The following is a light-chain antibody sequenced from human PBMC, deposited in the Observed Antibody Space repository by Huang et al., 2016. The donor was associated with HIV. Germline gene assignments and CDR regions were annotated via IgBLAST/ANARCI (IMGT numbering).Light chain of an antibody. CDR3: QQYDNLPPEFT. V-gene: IGKV1-33*01. CDR2: DAS. J-gene: IGKJ3*01. Sequence: DIQMTQSPSSLSASVGDRVTITCQASQDITNYLNWYQQKPGKAPKLLIYDASKLETGVPSRFSGSGSGTEFTFTISSLQPEDIATYYCQQYDNLPPEFTFGPGTKVDIK. CDR1: QDITNY.